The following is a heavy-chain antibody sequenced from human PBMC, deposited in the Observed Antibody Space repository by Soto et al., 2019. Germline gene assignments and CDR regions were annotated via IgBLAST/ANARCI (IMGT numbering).Heavy chain of an antibody. V-gene: IGHV1-69*01. J-gene: IGHJ4*02. CDR1: GGTFSSYA. CDR2: IIPIFGTA. D-gene: IGHD6-25*01. CDR3: ARFVERTEGNDY. Sequence: QVQLVQSGAEVKKPGSSVKVSCKASGGTFSSYAISWVRQAPGQGLGWMGGIIPIFGTANYAQKFQGRVTITADESTSTDYRELSSLRSEDTAVYYCARFVERTEGNDYWGQGTLVTVSS.